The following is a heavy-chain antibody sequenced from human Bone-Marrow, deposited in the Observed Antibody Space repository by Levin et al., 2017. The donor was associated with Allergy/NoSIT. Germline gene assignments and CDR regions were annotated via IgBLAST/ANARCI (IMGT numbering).Heavy chain of an antibody. CDR1: GLIFNDFY. Sequence: PGGSLRLSCAASGLIFNDFYMDWVRQAPGKGLEWLGRIRNKANNYTREYAASVRGRSTISRDDSRNSASLQMNNLKSEDTAVYHCVTRRVNDRGVGNYWGQGTLVTVSA. D-gene: IGHD3-10*01. V-gene: IGHV3-72*01. J-gene: IGHJ4*02. CDR2: IRNKANNYTR. CDR3: VTRRVNDRGVGNY.